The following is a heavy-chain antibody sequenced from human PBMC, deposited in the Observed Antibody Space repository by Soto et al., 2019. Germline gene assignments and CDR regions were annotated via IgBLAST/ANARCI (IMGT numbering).Heavy chain of an antibody. D-gene: IGHD3-22*01. J-gene: IGHJ4*02. V-gene: IGHV4-31*03. CDR2: IYYSGST. Sequence: SETLSLTCTVSGGSISSGGYYWSWIRQHPGKGLEWIGYIYYSGSTYYNPSLKSRVTISVDTSKNQFSLKLGSVTAADTAVYYGAREEVYDSGGPNPLGGQGPLV. CDR3: AREEVYDSGGPNPL. CDR1: GGSISSGGYY.